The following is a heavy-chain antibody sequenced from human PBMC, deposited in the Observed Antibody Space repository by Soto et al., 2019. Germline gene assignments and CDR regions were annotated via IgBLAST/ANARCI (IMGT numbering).Heavy chain of an antibody. CDR1: GYTFTSYA. D-gene: IGHD3-10*01. J-gene: IGHJ4*02. CDR2: INAGNGNT. V-gene: IGHV1-3*01. CDR3: ARDLYGAGSYCPLDY. Sequence: QVQLVQSGAEVKKPGASVKVSCKASGYTFTSYAMHWVRQAPGQRLEWMGWINAGNGNTKYSQKFQGRVTITRDTSASTDYMELSSLRSEDTAVYYCARDLYGAGSYCPLDYWGQGTLVTVSS.